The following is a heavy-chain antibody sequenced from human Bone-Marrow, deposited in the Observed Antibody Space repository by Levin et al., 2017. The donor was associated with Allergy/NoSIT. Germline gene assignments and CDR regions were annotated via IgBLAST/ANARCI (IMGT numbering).Heavy chain of an antibody. V-gene: IGHV3-23*01. CDR1: GLTFRSYT. CDR2: ISASGGTT. CDR3: AGISGGWYDF. Sequence: LSLTCAVSGLTFRSYTMTWVRQAPGKGLEWVSDISASGGTTNYAHAVQGRFTISRDNSKNTLYLQMNSLRPEDTAVYYCAGISGGWYDFWGQGTLVTVSS. D-gene: IGHD2/OR15-2a*01. J-gene: IGHJ5*01.